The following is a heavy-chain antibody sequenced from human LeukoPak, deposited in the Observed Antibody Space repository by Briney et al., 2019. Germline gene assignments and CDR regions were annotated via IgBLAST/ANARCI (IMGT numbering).Heavy chain of an antibody. Sequence: PSETLSLTCTVSGGSINSYYWNWIRQPPGKGLEWIGYIYYSGSTNYNPSLKSRLTISVDTSKNQFSLKLSSVTAADTAVYYCARVFGDGSGLDYWGQGTLVTVSS. CDR3: ARVFGDGSGLDY. J-gene: IGHJ4*02. CDR2: IYYSGST. CDR1: GGSINSYY. V-gene: IGHV4-59*12. D-gene: IGHD3-10*01.